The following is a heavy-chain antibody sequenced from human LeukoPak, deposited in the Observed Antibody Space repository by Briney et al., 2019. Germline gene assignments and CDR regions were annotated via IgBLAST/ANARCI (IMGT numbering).Heavy chain of an antibody. J-gene: IGHJ4*02. CDR1: GGSFSGYY. CDR3: AARTYYYDSSGYTFDY. Sequence: PSETLSLTCAVYGGSFSGYYWSWIRQPPGKGLEWIGEINHSGSTNYNPSLKSRVTISVDTSKNQFSLKLSSVTAADTAVYYCAARTYYYDSSGYTFDYWGQGTLVTVSS. CDR2: INHSGST. D-gene: IGHD3-22*01. V-gene: IGHV4-34*01.